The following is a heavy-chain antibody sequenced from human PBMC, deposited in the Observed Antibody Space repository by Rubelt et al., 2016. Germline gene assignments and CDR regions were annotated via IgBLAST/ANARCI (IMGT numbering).Heavy chain of an antibody. Sequence: QVQLQQWGAGLLKPSETLSLTCAVYGGSFSGYYWSWIRQPPGKGLEWIGYIYYSGSTNYNPSLKMRVLISVDPSKNQFSLKLSAVTAADTAVYYCASYVDTAMGFQHWGQGTLVTVSS. V-gene: IGHV4-34*11. CDR1: GGSFSGYY. J-gene: IGHJ1*01. CDR3: ASYVDTAMGFQH. D-gene: IGHD5-18*01. CDR2: IYYSGST.